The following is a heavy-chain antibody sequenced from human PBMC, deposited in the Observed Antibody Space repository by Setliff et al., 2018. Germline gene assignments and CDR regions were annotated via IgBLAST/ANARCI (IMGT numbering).Heavy chain of an antibody. V-gene: IGHV1-2*02. CDR3: AKQGDLAFDY. Sequence: ASVKVSCKASGYRVVGYDIYWMRQTPGQGFEWMGWINPKSGGTKYAVKFQGRVTMTRDTSINTIYMELSSLTSDDTAIYYCAKQGDLAFDYWGQGTQVTVSS. J-gene: IGHJ4*02. D-gene: IGHD3-16*01. CDR1: GYRVVGYD. CDR2: INPKSGGT.